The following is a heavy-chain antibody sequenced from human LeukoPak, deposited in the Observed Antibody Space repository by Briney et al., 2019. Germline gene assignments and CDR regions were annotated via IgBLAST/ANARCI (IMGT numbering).Heavy chain of an antibody. CDR3: ARDRPDQYVSGTPAAYFDY. Sequence: SETLSLTCTVSGGSISSGDYYWSWIRQPPGKGLEWIGYIYYSGSTYYITSLKSRLTMSIDTSNNQFSLKLSSVTAADTAVYYCARDRPDQYVSGTPAAYFDYWGQGTLVTVSS. CDR1: GGSISSGDYY. J-gene: IGHJ4*02. D-gene: IGHD1-26*01. V-gene: IGHV4-30-4*01. CDR2: IYYSGST.